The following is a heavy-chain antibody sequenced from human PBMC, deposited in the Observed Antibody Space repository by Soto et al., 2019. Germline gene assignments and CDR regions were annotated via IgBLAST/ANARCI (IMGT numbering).Heavy chain of an antibody. V-gene: IGHV4-30-2*01. CDR2: IYHSGST. J-gene: IGHJ5*02. Sequence: SETLSLTCAVSGGSISSGGYSWSWIRQPPGKGLEWIGYIYHSGSTYYNPSLKSRVTISVDRSKNQFSLKLSSVTAADTAVYYCASLTPYNWFDPWGQGTLVTVSS. D-gene: IGHD3-9*01. CDR3: ASLTPYNWFDP. CDR1: GGSISSGGYS.